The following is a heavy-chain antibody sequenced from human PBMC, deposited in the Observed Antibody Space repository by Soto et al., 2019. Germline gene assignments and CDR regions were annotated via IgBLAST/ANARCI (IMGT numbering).Heavy chain of an antibody. J-gene: IGHJ4*02. Sequence: GSLRLSCAASGFTFSSYAMSWVRQAPGKGLEWVSAISGSGGSTYYADSVKGRFTISRDNSKNTLYLQMNSLRAEDTAVYYCAKDQGNKDLSLRPIWGSYSRRPPPGGPTDYWGQGTLVTVSS. D-gene: IGHD3-16*01. V-gene: IGHV3-23*01. CDR3: AKDQGNKDLSLRPIWGSYSRRPPPGGPTDY. CDR2: ISGSGGST. CDR1: GFTFSSYA.